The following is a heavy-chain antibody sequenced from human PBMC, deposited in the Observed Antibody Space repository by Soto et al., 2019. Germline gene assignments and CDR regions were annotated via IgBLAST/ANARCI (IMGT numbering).Heavy chain of an antibody. CDR3: ARGENDFWSGYPYYYGMDV. CDR1: GGTFSSYA. D-gene: IGHD3-3*01. J-gene: IGHJ6*02. CDR2: IIPIFGTA. V-gene: IGHV1-69*13. Sequence: VASVKVSCKASGGTFSSYAISWVRQAPGQGLEWMGGIIPIFGTANYAQKFQGRVTITADESTSTAYMELSSLRSEDTAVYYCARGENDFWSGYPYYYGMDVWGQGTTVTVSS.